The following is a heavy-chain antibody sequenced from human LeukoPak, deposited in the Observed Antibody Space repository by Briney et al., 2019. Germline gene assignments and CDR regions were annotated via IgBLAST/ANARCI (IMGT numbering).Heavy chain of an antibody. D-gene: IGHD2-2*01. CDR1: GYTFTSYG. J-gene: IGHJ5*02. CDR3: AKTETPDIVVVPAARGYNWFDP. CDR2: IGAYNGNT. Sequence: ASVKVSCKASGYTFTSYGISWVRQAPGQGLEWMGWIGAYNGNTNYAQKLQGRVTMTTDTSTSTAYMELRSLRSDDTAVYYCAKTETPDIVVVPAARGYNWFDPWGQGTLVTVSS. V-gene: IGHV1-18*01.